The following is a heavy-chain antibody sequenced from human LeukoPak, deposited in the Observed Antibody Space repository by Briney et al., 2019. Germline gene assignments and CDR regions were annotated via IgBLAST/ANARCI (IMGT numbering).Heavy chain of an antibody. J-gene: IGHJ4*02. CDR2: ISAYNGQK. Sequence: ASVKVSCKASGYTFTNYAISWVRQAPGQGLEWMGWISAYNGQKKYAQKFQGRVTMTTDTSTNTAHLELRSLRSDDTAVYYCARGTRYDVLTGYRLDYWGQGTLVTVSS. V-gene: IGHV1-18*04. D-gene: IGHD3-9*01. CDR1: GYTFTNYA. CDR3: ARGTRYDVLTGYRLDY.